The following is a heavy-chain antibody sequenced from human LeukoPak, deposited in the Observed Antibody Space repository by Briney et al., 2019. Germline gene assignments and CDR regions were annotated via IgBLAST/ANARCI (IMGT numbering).Heavy chain of an antibody. CDR3: ARGPSVLRYFDWLFPFDY. J-gene: IGHJ4*02. Sequence: GGSLRLSCAASGFTFSSYAMHWVRQAPGKGLEWVAVISYDGSNKYYADSVKGRFTISRDNSKNTLYLQMNSLRAEDTAVYYCARGPSVLRYFDWLFPFDYWGQGTLVTVSS. CDR1: GFTFSSYA. CDR2: ISYDGSNK. V-gene: IGHV3-30*04. D-gene: IGHD3-9*01.